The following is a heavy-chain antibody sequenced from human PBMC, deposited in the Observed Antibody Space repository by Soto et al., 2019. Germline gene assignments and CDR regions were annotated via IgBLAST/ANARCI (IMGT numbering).Heavy chain of an antibody. Sequence: GGSLRLSCAASGFTFSSYGIHWVRQAPGKGLEWVAVISYDGSNKYYADSVKGRFTISRDNSKNTLYLQMNSRRAEDTAVYYCPKDEVSDASYYYYGMDVWGQGTTVTVSS. V-gene: IGHV3-30*18. CDR1: GFTFSSYG. CDR2: ISYDGSNK. J-gene: IGHJ6*02. CDR3: PKDEVSDASYYYYGMDV.